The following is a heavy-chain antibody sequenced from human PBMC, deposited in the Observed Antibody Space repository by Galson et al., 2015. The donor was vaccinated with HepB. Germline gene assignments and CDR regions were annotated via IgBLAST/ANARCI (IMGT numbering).Heavy chain of an antibody. CDR1: GFTFSDYY. D-gene: IGHD3-9*01. CDR3: ATTLRYFDWPPKDY. J-gene: IGHJ4*02. V-gene: IGHV3-11*03. Sequence: SLRLSCAASGFTFSDYYMSWIRQAPGKGLEWVSYISSSSSYTNYADSVEGRFTISRDNAKNSLYLQMNSLRAEDTAVYYCATTLRYFDWPPKDYWGQGTLVTVSS. CDR2: ISSSSSYT.